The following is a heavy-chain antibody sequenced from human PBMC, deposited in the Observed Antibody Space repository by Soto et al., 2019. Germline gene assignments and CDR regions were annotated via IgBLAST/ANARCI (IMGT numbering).Heavy chain of an antibody. CDR2: ISGSGGST. CDR1: GFTFSSYA. CDR3: AKDLGPESDGEYFQN. Sequence: GGSLRLSCAASGFTFSSYAMSWVRQAPGKGLEWVSAISGSGGSTYYADSVKGRFTISRDNSKNTLYLQMNSLRAEDTAVYYCAKDLGPESDGEYFQNWGQGTLVTVSS. J-gene: IGHJ1*01. V-gene: IGHV3-23*01.